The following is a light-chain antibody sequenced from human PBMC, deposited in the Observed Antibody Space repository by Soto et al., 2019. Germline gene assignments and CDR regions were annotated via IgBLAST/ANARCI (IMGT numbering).Light chain of an antibody. CDR1: QSVSHF. Sequence: DIQMTQSPSTLSASVGERVTITCRASQSVSHFLAWYQQKPGKAPKLLIYKASTLESGVPARFSGSASGTEFTLTISSLQPDDFGTYYCQQFNSYWWTFGQGTKVDIK. CDR2: KAS. V-gene: IGKV1-5*03. J-gene: IGKJ1*01. CDR3: QQFNSYWWT.